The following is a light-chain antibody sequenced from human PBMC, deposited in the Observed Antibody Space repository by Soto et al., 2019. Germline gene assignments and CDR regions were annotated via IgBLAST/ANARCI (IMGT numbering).Light chain of an antibody. Sequence: QSVLTQPPSASGTPEQRVTISCSGSNSNIGTNTVHWYQHLPGTAPKLLIYTDNQRPSGVPDRFSGSRSGTSASLAISGLQSEDEADYYCAAWDASLYGPVFGGGTKLTVL. V-gene: IGLV1-44*01. J-gene: IGLJ3*02. CDR1: NSNIGTNT. CDR2: TDN. CDR3: AAWDASLYGPV.